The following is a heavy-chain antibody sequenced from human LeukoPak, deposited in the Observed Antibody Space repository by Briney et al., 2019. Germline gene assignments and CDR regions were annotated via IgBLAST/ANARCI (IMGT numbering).Heavy chain of an antibody. CDR2: INPSGGST. Sequence: ASVKVSCKASGYTFTNYYVHWVRQAPGQGLEWMGIINPSGGSTTYAQKFQGRVTITADESTSTAYMELSSLRSEDTAVYYCARVGPYGSGSLHLYYYYYGMDVWGQGTTVTVSS. J-gene: IGHJ6*02. CDR3: ARVGPYGSGSLHLYYYYYGMDV. D-gene: IGHD3-10*01. CDR1: GYTFTNYY. V-gene: IGHV1-46*01.